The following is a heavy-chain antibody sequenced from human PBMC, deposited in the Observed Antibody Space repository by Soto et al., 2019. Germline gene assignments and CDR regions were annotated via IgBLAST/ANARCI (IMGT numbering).Heavy chain of an antibody. CDR2: MSGSSRTT. D-gene: IGHD1-7*01. V-gene: IGHV3-23*01. CDR3: AKNQERELPRVIDF. CDR1: GLTFSNYA. Sequence: EVRLLESGGGLVKPVGSLRLSCATSGLTFSNYAMSWVRQAPGGGLEWVSSMSGSSRTTYYADSVKGRFTISRDRAKNTLYLQMSSLRAEDTALYYCAKNQERELPRVIDFWGQGTLVTVSS. J-gene: IGHJ4*02.